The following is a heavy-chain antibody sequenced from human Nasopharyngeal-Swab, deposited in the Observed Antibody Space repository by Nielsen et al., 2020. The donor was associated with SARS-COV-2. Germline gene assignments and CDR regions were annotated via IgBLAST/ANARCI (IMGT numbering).Heavy chain of an antibody. D-gene: IGHD3-16*01. CDR1: GYTFTGYY. Sequence: ASVKVSCKASGYTFTGYYMHWVRQAPGQGLEWMGWINPNSGGTNYAQKFQGRVTMTRDTSISTAYMELGRLRSDDTAVYYCARGGDAWGVEGLYALNVWGQGTTVTVSS. V-gene: IGHV1-2*02. CDR3: ARGGDAWGVEGLYALNV. CDR2: INPNSGGT. J-gene: IGHJ6*02.